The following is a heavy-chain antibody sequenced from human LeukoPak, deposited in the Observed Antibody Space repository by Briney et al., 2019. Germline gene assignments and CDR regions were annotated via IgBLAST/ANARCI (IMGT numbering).Heavy chain of an antibody. CDR1: GYTVTSYY. J-gene: IGHJ4*02. CDR3: AREQYYSDSSGYTTLFDY. Sequence: ASVKVSCKASGYTVTSYYMHWVRQAPGRGLEWMGTIDPSGGSTTYAQKFQGRVTMTRDTSTSTVYMELSSLRSEDTAVYYCAREQYYSDSSGYTTLFDYWGQGTLVTVSS. V-gene: IGHV1-46*01. D-gene: IGHD3-22*01. CDR2: IDPSGGST.